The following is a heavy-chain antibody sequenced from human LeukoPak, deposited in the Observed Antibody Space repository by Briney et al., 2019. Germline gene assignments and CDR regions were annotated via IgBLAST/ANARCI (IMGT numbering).Heavy chain of an antibody. Sequence: GGSLRLSCAASGFTFSTYWMGWVRQAPGKGLEWVGRIKSKTDGGTTDYAAPVKGRFTISRDDSKNTLYLQMNSLRAEDTAVYYCAKEVEVCGSGSYYLGLHLPYFDYWGQGTLVTVSS. V-gene: IGHV3-15*01. CDR1: GFTFSTYW. CDR3: AKEVEVCGSGSYYLGLHLPYFDY. D-gene: IGHD3-10*01. J-gene: IGHJ4*02. CDR2: IKSKTDGGTT.